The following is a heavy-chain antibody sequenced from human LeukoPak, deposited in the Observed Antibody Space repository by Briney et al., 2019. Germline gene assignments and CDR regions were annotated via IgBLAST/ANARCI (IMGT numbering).Heavy chain of an antibody. CDR1: GGSISSYY. Sequence: SETLSLTCTVSGGSISSYYWSWIRQPPGKGLEWIGYIYYSGSTNYNPSLKSRVTISVDTSKNQFSLKLSSVTAADTAVYYCARDYGSGSYYNGGIYYYGMDVWGQGTTVTVSS. CDR2: IYYSGST. V-gene: IGHV4-59*12. D-gene: IGHD3-10*01. J-gene: IGHJ6*02. CDR3: ARDYGSGSYYNGGIYYYGMDV.